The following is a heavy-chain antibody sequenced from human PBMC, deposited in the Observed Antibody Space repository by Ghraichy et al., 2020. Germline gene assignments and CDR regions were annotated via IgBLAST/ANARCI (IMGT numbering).Heavy chain of an antibody. D-gene: IGHD6-13*01. J-gene: IGHJ6*03. CDR2: IKQDGSEK. CDR3: ARLLRVRPIHSSSWYAPYCYYMDV. Sequence: GGSLRLSCAASGFTFSSYWMSWVRQAPGKGLEWVANIKQDGSEKYYVDSVKGRFTISRDNAKNSLYLQMNSLRAEDTAVYYCARLLRVRPIHSSSWYAPYCYYMDVWGKGTTVTVSS. CDR1: GFTFSSYW. V-gene: IGHV3-7*01.